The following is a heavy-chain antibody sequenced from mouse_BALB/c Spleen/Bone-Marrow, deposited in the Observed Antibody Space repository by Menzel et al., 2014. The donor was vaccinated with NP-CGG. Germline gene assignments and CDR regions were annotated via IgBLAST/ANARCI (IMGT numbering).Heavy chain of an antibody. CDR2: INPSNGGT. CDR3: SRGRRDALDY. CDR1: GYTFTSYY. Sequence: VKLMESGAERVKPGASVKLSCKASGYTFTSYYMYWVKQRPGQGLEWFGEINPSNGGTNFNEKFKNKATLTVDKSSSTAYMQLSGLTSEDSAVCYCSRGRRDALDYWGQGTSVTVSS. V-gene: IGHV1S81*02. J-gene: IGHJ4*01.